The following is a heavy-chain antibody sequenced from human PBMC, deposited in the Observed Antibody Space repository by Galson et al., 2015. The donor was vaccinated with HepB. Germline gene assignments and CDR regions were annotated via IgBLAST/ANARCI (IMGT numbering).Heavy chain of an antibody. D-gene: IGHD4-17*01. Sequence: SVKVSCKASGYTFTSYDINWVRQATGQGLEWMGWMNPNSGNTGYAQKFQGRVTMTRNTSISTAYMELSSLRSEDTAVYYCARVTTTVTTADYWGQGTLVTVSS. V-gene: IGHV1-8*01. CDR1: GYTFTSYD. CDR2: MNPNSGNT. CDR3: ARVTTTVTTADY. J-gene: IGHJ4*02.